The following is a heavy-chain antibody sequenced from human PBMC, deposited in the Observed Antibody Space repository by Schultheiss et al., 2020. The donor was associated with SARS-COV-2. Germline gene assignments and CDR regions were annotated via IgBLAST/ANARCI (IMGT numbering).Heavy chain of an antibody. J-gene: IGHJ6*03. Sequence: ASVKVSCKASGYTFTGYYMHWVRQAPGQGLEWMGWISAYNGNTNYAQKLQGRVTMTTDTSTSTAYMELRSLRSDDTAVYYCARGAGDSEIYYMDVWGKGTTVTVSS. CDR2: ISAYNGNT. CDR3: ARGAGDSEIYYMDV. CDR1: GYTFTGYY. V-gene: IGHV1-18*04. D-gene: IGHD1-26*01.